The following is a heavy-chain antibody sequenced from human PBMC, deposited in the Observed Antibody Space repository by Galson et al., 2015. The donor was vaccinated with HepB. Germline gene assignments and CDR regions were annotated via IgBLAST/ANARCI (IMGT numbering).Heavy chain of an antibody. Sequence: QSGAEVKKPGESLKISCKASGYTFTDYYLHWVRQAPGQGLEWMGWINPNNDVTNYPQKFQGRVTMTRDTSISTAYMELRSLRSDDTAVYYCAATPGLLYYFDYWGQGTLVTVSS. J-gene: IGHJ4*02. D-gene: IGHD1-26*01. CDR3: AATPGLLYYFDY. CDR1: GYTFTDYY. CDR2: INPNNDVT. V-gene: IGHV1-2*02.